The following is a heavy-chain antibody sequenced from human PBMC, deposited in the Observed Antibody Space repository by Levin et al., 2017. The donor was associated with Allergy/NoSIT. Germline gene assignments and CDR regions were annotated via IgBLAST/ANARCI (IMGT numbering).Heavy chain of an antibody. J-gene: IGHJ1*01. V-gene: IGHV4-34*01. D-gene: IGHD3-9*01. CDR3: ARFGAKLTGYYSPLGGYFQH. CDR1: GGSFSGYY. Sequence: SETLSLTCAVYGGSFSGYYWSWIRQPPGKGLEWIGEINHSGSTNYNPSLKSRVTISVDTSKNQFSLKLSSVTAADTAVYYCARFGAKLTGYYSPLGGYFQHWGQGTLVTVSS. CDR2: INHSGST.